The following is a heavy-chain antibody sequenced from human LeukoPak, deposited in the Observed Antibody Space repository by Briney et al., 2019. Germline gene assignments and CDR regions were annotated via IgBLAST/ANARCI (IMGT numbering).Heavy chain of an antibody. CDR2: INPNNGGT. Sequence: GASVKVSCKASGYTFTGYYMHWVRQAPGQGLEWMGWINPNNGGTNYAQKFQGRVTMTRDTSISTAYMELSRLRSDDTAVYYCAREYYDFWRSYYYMDVWGKGTTVTVSS. D-gene: IGHD3-3*01. V-gene: IGHV1-2*02. J-gene: IGHJ6*03. CDR1: GYTFTGYY. CDR3: AREYYDFWRSYYYMDV.